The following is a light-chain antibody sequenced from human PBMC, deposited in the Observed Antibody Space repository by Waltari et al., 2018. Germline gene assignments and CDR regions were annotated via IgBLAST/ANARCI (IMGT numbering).Light chain of an antibody. Sequence: YTLTQPPSLSESPGRTVIISCTRSSGHIVSNDVHWFQQRPGSAPTIVIYENNLRPSGVPDRFSASIDRSSNSASLTISGLKTEDEADYYCQSYDSRNLVFGGGTKVTVL. V-gene: IGLV6-57*03. J-gene: IGLJ2*01. CDR3: QSYDSRNLV. CDR2: ENN. CDR1: SGHIVSND.